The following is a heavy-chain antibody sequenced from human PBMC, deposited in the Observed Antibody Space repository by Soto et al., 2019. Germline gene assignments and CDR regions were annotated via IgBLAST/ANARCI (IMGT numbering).Heavy chain of an antibody. CDR2: INPNSGGT. CDR3: ARDWVVGATISYYYYGMDV. Sequence: ASVKVSCKASGYTFTGYYMHWVRQAPGQGLEWMGWINPNSGGTNYAQRFQGRVTMTRDTSISTAYMELSRLRSDDTAVYYCARDWVVGATISYYYYGMDVWGQGTTVTVSS. J-gene: IGHJ6*02. CDR1: GYTFTGYY. V-gene: IGHV1-2*02. D-gene: IGHD1-26*01.